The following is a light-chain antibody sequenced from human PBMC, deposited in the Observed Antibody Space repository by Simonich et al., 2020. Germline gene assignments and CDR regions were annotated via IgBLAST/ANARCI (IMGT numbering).Light chain of an antibody. CDR2: EDN. Sequence: NFMLTQPHSVSESPGKTVTISCTRSSGSIASNYVQWSQQRPGSAPTTVIYEDNQSPSGVPARFSGSIDSSSNPASLTISGLKTEDEADYYCQSYDSSNSWVFGGGTKLTVL. J-gene: IGLJ3*02. CDR1: SGSIASNY. V-gene: IGLV6-57*03. CDR3: QSYDSSNSWV.